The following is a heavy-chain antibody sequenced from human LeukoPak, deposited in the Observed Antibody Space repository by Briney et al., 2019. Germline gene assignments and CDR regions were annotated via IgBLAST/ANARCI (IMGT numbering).Heavy chain of an antibody. J-gene: IGHJ4*02. Sequence: GGSLRLSCAASGNYWMHWVRQAPGKGLVWVSHINSDGSWTSYADSVKGRFTISKDNAKNTVYLQVNSLRAEDTAVYYCARDLFVKELLYYFDSWGPGTLVTVSS. CDR1: GNYW. CDR3: ARDLFVKELLYYFDS. D-gene: IGHD2/OR15-2a*01. V-gene: IGHV3-74*01. CDR2: INSDGSWT.